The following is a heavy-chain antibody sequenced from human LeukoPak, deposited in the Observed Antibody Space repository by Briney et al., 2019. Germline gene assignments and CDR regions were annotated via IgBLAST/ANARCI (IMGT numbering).Heavy chain of an antibody. CDR3: ARLDAGTIDY. CDR1: GLTVSSNY. Sequence: PGGSLRLSCAASGLTVSSNYMSWVRQAPGKGLEWVSVIYSGGGTYYADSVKGRFTTSRDNSKNMLYLQMNSLRAEDTAVYYCARLDAGTIDYWGQGTLVTVSS. D-gene: IGHD2-2*01. J-gene: IGHJ4*02. V-gene: IGHV3-53*01. CDR2: IYSGGGT.